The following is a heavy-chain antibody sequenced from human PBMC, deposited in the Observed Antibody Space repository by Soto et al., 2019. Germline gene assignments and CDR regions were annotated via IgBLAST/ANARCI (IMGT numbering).Heavy chain of an antibody. Sequence: ASVKVSCKASGYTFTGYYMHWVRQAPGQGLEWMGWINPNSGGTNYAQKFQGRVTMTRDTSISTAYMELSRLRSDDTAVYYCARSARMVSCYYGMDVWGQGTTVTVSS. CDR1: GYTFTGYY. V-gene: IGHV1-2*02. CDR3: ARSARMVSCYYGMDV. J-gene: IGHJ6*02. D-gene: IGHD5-12*01. CDR2: INPNSGGT.